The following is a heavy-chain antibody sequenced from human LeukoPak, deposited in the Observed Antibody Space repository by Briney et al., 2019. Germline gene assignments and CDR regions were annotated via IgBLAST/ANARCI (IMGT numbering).Heavy chain of an antibody. V-gene: IGHV4-39*07. CDR2: ICYSGST. J-gene: IGHJ3*02. CDR1: GGSISSSTCY. D-gene: IGHD3-22*01. CDR3: ARVGVDYYDSSGYYWDHAFDI. Sequence: SETLSLTCTVSGGSISSSTCYWGWIRQPPGKGLEWIGTICYSGSTNYNPSLKSRVTISVDTSKNQFSLKLSSVTAADTAVYYCARVGVDYYDSSGYYWDHAFDIWGQGTMVTVSS.